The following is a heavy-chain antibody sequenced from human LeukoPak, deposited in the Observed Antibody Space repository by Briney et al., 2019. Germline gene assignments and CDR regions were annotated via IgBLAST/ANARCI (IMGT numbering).Heavy chain of an antibody. CDR1: GFTFSSYA. CDR3: ARAPRGYFDWLLEYYFDY. Sequence: GGSLRLSCAASGFTFSSYAMHWVRQAPGKGLEWVAVISYDGSNKYYADSVKGRFTISRDNSKNTLYPQMNSLRAEDTAVYYCARAPRGYFDWLLEYYFDYWGQGTLVTVSS. CDR2: ISYDGSNK. D-gene: IGHD3-9*01. J-gene: IGHJ4*02. V-gene: IGHV3-30*04.